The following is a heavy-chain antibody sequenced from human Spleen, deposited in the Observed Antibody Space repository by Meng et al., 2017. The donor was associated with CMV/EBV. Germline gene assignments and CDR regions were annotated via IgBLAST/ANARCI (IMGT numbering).Heavy chain of an antibody. CDR3: ARTGDDYYVDY. V-gene: IGHV4-34*01. Sequence: VTCAVYGGSFSGYDWSWNRQAKGKGLEGSRENKHSGSTNYNPSLKSRVTISVDTSKNQFSLKLSSVTAADTAVYYCARTGDDYYVDYWGQGTLVTVSS. D-gene: IGHD5-24*01. J-gene: IGHJ4*02. CDR1: GGSFSGYD. CDR2: NKHSGST.